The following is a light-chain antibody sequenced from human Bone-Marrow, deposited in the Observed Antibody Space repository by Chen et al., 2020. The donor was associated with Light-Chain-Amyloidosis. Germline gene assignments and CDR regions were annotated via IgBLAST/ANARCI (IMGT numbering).Light chain of an antibody. J-gene: IGLJ1*01. CDR1: SSAVGGDNH. V-gene: IGLV2-14*01. Sequence: QSALTPPASVSVSPGPPITISCAGTSSAVGGDNHVSWYQQHPDKAPKLMIYEVTNRPSWVPDRFSGSKSDNTASLTISGLQTEDEADYFCSSYTIANTLVFGSGTRVTVL. CDR3: SSYTIANTLV. CDR2: EVT.